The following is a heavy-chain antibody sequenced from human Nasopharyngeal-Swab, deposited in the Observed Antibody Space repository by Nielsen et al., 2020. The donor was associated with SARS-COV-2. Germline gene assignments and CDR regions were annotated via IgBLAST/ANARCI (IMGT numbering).Heavy chain of an antibody. J-gene: IGHJ5*02. V-gene: IGHV4-34*01. CDR3: ARMIVGAPRWFDP. D-gene: IGHD1-26*01. CDR1: GGSFSGYY. CDR2: INHSGST. Sequence: SETLSLTCAVYGGSFSGYYWSWIRQPPGKGLEWIGEINHSGSTNYNPSLKSRVTISVETSKNQFSLKLSSVTAADTAVYYCARMIVGAPRWFDPWGQGTLVTVSS.